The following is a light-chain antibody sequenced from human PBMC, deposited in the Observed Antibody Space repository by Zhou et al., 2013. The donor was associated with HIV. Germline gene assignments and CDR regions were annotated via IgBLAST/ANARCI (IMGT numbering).Light chain of an antibody. J-gene: IGKJ1*01. V-gene: IGKV3-20*01. CDR3: QQYGSSPWT. CDR2: DAS. CDR1: QSVGTN. Sequence: EIVLTQSPGTLSLSPGERATLSCRASQSVGTNLAWYQQKPGQAPRLLIYDASTRATGIPDRFSGSGSGTDFTLTISRLEPEDSAVYHCQQYGSSPWTFGQGTKVEIK.